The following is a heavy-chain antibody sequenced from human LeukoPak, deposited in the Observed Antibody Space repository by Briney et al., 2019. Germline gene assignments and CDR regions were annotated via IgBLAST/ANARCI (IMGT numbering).Heavy chain of an antibody. CDR1: GGSISSSSYY. J-gene: IGHJ4*02. Sequence: SETLSLTCTVSGGSISSSSYYWGWIRRPPGKGLEWIGEINHSGSTNYNPSLKSRVTISVDTSKKHFSLKLTSVTAADTAVYYCARGAPPQNWGQGTLVTVSS. V-gene: IGHV4-39*07. CDR3: ARGAPPQN. CDR2: INHSGST.